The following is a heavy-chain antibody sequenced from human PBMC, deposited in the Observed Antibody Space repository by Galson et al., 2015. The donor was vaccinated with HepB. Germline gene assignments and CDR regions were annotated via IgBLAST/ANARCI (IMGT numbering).Heavy chain of an antibody. CDR2: IIPIFGTA. J-gene: IGHJ3*02. D-gene: IGHD4-17*01. CDR3: ARALTSVNEFDI. Sequence: SVKVSCKASGGTFSSYAISWVRQAPGQGLEWMGGIIPIFGTANYAQRFQGRVTFTADKSTTTAYMELSSLRSEDTAVYYCARALTSVNEFDIWGQGTMVTVSS. V-gene: IGHV1-69*06. CDR1: GGTFSSYA.